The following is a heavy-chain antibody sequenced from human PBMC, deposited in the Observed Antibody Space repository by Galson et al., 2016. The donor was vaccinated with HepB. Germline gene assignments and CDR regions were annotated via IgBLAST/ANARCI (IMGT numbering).Heavy chain of an antibody. CDR2: ISYDGSTK. CDR3: AKQVYGDPYFDY. V-gene: IGHV3-30*18. CDR1: GFTFSSYG. J-gene: IGHJ4*02. Sequence: SLRLSCAASGFTFSSYGMHWVRQAPGKGLEWVAVISYDGSTKYYADSLKGRFAISRDNSKNTLYLQMNSLRAEDTAVYYCAKQVYGDPYFDYWGQGSLVTVSS. D-gene: IGHD2-8*01.